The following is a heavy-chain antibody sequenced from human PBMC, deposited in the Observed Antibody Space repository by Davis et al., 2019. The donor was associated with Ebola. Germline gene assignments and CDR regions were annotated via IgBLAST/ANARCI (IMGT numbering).Heavy chain of an antibody. V-gene: IGHV4-4*02. D-gene: IGHD2-2*01. CDR3: ARGGVVVVPAFNP. CDR2: IYHSGST. Sequence: MPSETLSLTCAVSGGSISGSNWWSWVRQPPGKGLEWIGEIYHSGSTNYNPSLKSRVTISVDKSKNQFSLKLSSVTAADTAVYYCARGGVVVVPAFNPWGQGTLVTVSS. CDR1: GGSISGSNW. J-gene: IGHJ5*02.